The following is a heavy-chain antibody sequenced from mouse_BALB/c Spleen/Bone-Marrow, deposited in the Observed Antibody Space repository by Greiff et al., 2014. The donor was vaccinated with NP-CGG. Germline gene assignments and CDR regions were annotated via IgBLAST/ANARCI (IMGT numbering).Heavy chain of an antibody. V-gene: IGHV5-6-5*01. D-gene: IGHD2-4*01. Sequence: EVILVESGGGLVKPGGSLKLSCAASGFTFSSYAMSWVRQTPEKRLEWVASISSGGSTYYPDSVKGRFTISRDNARNILYLQMSSLRSEDTAMYYCARDDYDDQYYFDYWGQGTTLTVSS. CDR2: ISSGGST. CDR3: ARDDYDDQYYFDY. J-gene: IGHJ2*01. CDR1: GFTFSSYA.